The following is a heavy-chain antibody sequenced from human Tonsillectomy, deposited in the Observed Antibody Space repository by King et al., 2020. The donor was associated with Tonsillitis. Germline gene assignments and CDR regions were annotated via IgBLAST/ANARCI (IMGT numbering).Heavy chain of an antibody. CDR3: AKGIESWGYYYYGMDV. Sequence: VQLVESGGGLVQPGGSLRLSCAASGFFFRSCVMNWVRQAPGKGLEWVSTISGSGGSTHYADSVKGRFTISRDNSKNTLYLQMDSLRAEDTAVYYCAKGIESWGYYYYGMDVWGQGTTVTVSS. J-gene: IGHJ6*02. D-gene: IGHD3-16*01. CDR2: ISGSGGST. CDR1: GFFFRSCV. V-gene: IGHV3-23*04.